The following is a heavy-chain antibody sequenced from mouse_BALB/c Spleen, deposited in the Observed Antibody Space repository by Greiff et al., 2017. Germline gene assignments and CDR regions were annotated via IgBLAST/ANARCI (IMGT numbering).Heavy chain of an antibody. CDR2: IWGDGST. D-gene: IGHD1-1*01. CDR3: ARGGYYGSNYAMDY. J-gene: IGHJ4*01. CDR1: GFSLTGYG. V-gene: IGHV2-6-7*01. Sequence: VHLVESGPGLVAPSQSLSITCTVSGFSLTGYGVNWVRQPPGKGLEWLGMIWGDGSTDYNSALKSRLSISKDNSKSQVFLKMNSLQTDDTARYYCARGGYYGSNYAMDYWGQGTSVTVSS.